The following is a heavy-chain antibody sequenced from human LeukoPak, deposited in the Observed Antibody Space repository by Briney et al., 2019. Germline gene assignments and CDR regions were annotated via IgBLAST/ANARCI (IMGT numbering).Heavy chain of an antibody. CDR1: GGSTSSYY. CDR2: IYYSGST. Sequence: PSETLSLTCTVSGGSTSSYYWSWIRQPPGKGLEWIGYIYYSGSTNYNPSLKSRVTISVDTSKNQFSLKLSSVTAADTAVYYCARERYSYGKIFDYWGQGTLVTVSS. J-gene: IGHJ4*02. D-gene: IGHD5-18*01. CDR3: ARERYSYGKIFDY. V-gene: IGHV4-59*08.